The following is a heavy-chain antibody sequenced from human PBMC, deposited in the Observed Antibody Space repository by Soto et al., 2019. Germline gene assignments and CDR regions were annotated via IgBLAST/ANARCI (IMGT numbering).Heavy chain of an antibody. V-gene: IGHV1-18*01. CDR2: ISAYNGNT. CDR3: ARQDDSPFPHYYFAY. J-gene: IGHJ4*02. Sequence: GASVKVSCKASGYTFTSYGISWVRQAPGQGLEWMGWISAYNGNTNYAQKLQGRVTMNTDTSTSTAYMELRSLRSDDTAVYSCARQDDSPFPHYYFAYCGQGTLVTVSS. D-gene: IGHD3-22*01. CDR1: GYTFTSYG.